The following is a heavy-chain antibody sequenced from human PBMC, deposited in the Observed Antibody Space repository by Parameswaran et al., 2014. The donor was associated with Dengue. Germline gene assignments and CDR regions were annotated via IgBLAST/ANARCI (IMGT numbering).Heavy chain of an antibody. J-gene: IGHJ5*02. CDR2: ISSSSSTI. V-gene: IGHV3-48*02. CDR3: ARDESIVVVPAAMAYNWFDP. D-gene: IGHD2-2*01. Sequence: VRQAPGKGLEWVSYISSSSSTIYYADSVKGRFTISRDNAKNSLYLQMNSLRDEDTAVYYCARDESIVVVPAAMAYNWFDPWGQGTLVRLL.